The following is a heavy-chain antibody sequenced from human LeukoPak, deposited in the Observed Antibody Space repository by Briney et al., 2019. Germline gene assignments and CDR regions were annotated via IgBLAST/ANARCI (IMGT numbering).Heavy chain of an antibody. V-gene: IGHV3-23*01. CDR2: IIYSGGAT. Sequence: LPGGSLRLSCAASGFTFSRSAMTWVRQGPGTGLEFVASIIYSGGATYYADSVKGRFTISRDNSKNTLYLQMNSLRAEDTAVYYCAKDQDRTPKVSWGQGTLVTVSS. CDR1: GFTFSRSA. J-gene: IGHJ5*02. D-gene: IGHD2-15*01. CDR3: AKDQDRTPKVS.